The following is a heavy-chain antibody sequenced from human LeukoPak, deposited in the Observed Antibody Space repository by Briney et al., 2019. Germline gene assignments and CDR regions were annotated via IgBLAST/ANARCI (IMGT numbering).Heavy chain of an antibody. CDR3: ARHETRVHFFGY. CDR2: IYYSGST. J-gene: IGHJ4*02. V-gene: IGHV4-39*01. CDR1: GGSISSSSYY. Sequence: SETLSLTCTVSGGSISSSSYYWGWIRQPPGKGLEWIGSIYYSGSTYYNPSLKSRVTISVDTSKNQFSLKLSSVTAADTAAYYCARHETRVHFFGYWGQGTLVTVSS. D-gene: IGHD3-10*01.